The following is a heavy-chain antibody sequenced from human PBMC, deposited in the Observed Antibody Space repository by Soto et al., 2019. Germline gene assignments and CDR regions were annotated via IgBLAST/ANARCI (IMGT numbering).Heavy chain of an antibody. Sequence: QVQLVQSGAEEKKPGASVKVSCKASGYTFTSYAMHWVRQAPGQRLEWMGWINAGNGNTKYSQKFQGRVTITRDTSASTAYMELSSLRSEDTAVYYCARDGGGKAKPLWAVPAAYTYYYYYGMDVWGQGTTVTVSS. CDR2: INAGNGNT. D-gene: IGHD2-2*01. J-gene: IGHJ6*02. CDR1: GYTFTSYA. CDR3: ARDGGGKAKPLWAVPAAYTYYYYYGMDV. V-gene: IGHV1-3*05.